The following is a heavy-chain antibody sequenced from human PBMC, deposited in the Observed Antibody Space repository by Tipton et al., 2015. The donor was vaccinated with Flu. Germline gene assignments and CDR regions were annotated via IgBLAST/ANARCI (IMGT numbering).Heavy chain of an antibody. CDR2: FQSKSDGGAT. CDR3: TTLGYYHILTGYNDY. D-gene: IGHD3-9*01. Sequence: LTCVASGFVFSTAWMSWVRQAPGKGLEWVGRFQSKSDGGATEYAAPVKGRFTISRDDSENTLYLQMNSLKIEDTAVYYCTTLGYYHILTGYNDYWGQGTLVTVSS. CDR1: GFVFSTAW. J-gene: IGHJ4*02. V-gene: IGHV3-15*01.